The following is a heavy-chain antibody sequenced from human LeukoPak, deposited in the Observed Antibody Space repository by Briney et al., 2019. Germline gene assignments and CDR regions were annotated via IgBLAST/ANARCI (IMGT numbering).Heavy chain of an antibody. V-gene: IGHV3-33*06. D-gene: IGHD3-22*01. CDR2: IWYDGSNK. CDR1: GFTFSSYG. Sequence: PGRSLRLSCAASGFTFSSYGMHWVRQAPGKGLEWVAVIWYDGSNKYYADSVKGRFTISRDNSKNTLYLQMNSLRAEDTAVYYCAKTCSGYYPNDASDIWGQGTMVTVSS. CDR3: AKTCSGYYPNDASDI. J-gene: IGHJ3*02.